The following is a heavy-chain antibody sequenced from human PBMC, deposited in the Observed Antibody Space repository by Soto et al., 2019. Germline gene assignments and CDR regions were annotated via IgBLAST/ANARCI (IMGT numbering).Heavy chain of an antibody. Sequence: QVQLVQSGAEVKEPGSSVKVSCKASGGGNLRDYRTTWVRRAPGQGLEWVGGIIPKLGSANYAQKFQGRVTLTADESTNSVYMELRSLRSDDTAVYYCARGGEVYNFGPFYWGQGTPVTVSS. CDR3: ARGGEVYNFGPFY. D-gene: IGHD1-1*01. V-gene: IGHV1-69*01. CDR2: IIPKLGSA. J-gene: IGHJ4*02. CDR1: GGGNLRDYR.